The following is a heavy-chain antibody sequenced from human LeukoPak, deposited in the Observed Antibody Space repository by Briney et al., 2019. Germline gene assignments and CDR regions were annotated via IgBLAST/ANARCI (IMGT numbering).Heavy chain of an antibody. CDR2: ISSSSSYI. D-gene: IGHD6-13*01. V-gene: IGHV3-21*01. CDR3: ARSFPSIAAAATDY. Sequence: GGSLRLSCAASGFTFSSYSMNWVRQAPGKGLEWVSSISSSSSYIYYADSVKGRFTISRDNAKSSLYLQTNSLRAEDTAVYYCARSFPSIAAAATDYWGQGTLVTVSS. CDR1: GFTFSSYS. J-gene: IGHJ4*02.